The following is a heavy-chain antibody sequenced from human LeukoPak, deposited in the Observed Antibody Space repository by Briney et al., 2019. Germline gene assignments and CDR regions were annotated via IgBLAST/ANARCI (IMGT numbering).Heavy chain of an antibody. CDR3: ARGRGSSSWYKMYYFDY. CDR2: INHSGST. D-gene: IGHD6-13*01. Sequence: SETLSLTCAVYGGSFSGYYWSWIRQPPGKGLEGIGEINHSGSTNYNPSLKRRVTISVDTSKNQFSLKLSSVTAADTAVYYCARGRGSSSWYKMYYFDYWGQGTLVTVSS. CDR1: GGSFSGYY. V-gene: IGHV4-34*01. J-gene: IGHJ4*02.